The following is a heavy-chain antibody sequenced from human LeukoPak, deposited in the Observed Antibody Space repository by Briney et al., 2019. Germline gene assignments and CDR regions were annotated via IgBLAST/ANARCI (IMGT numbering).Heavy chain of an antibody. D-gene: IGHD6-25*01. CDR1: GGSISSYY. V-gene: IGHV4-59*01. CDR3: ARSPAAPYYFDY. Sequence: SETLSLTCTVSGGSISSYYWSWIRQPPGKGLEWIGYIYYSGSTNYNPSLKSRVTISVDTSKNQFSLKLSSVPAANTSVYYCARSPAAPYYFDYWGQGTLVTVSS. CDR2: IYYSGST. J-gene: IGHJ4*02.